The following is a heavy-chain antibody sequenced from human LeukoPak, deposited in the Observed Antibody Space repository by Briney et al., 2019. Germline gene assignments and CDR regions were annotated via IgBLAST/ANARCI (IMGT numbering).Heavy chain of an antibody. V-gene: IGHV4-34*01. CDR2: INHSGSI. CDR1: GGSFSGYY. CDR3: ARYNRIVAAYFDY. Sequence: SETLSLTCAVYGGSFSGYYWSWIRQPPGKGLEWIGEINHSGSINYNPSLKSRVTISVDTSKNQFSLKLSSVTAADTAVYYCARYNRIVAAYFDYWGQGTLVTVSS. J-gene: IGHJ4*02. D-gene: IGHD2-15*01.